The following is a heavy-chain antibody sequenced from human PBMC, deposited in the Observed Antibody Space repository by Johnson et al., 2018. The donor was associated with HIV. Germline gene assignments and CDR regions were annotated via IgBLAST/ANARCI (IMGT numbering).Heavy chain of an antibody. CDR2: IYTGGST. D-gene: IGHD3-10*01. CDR3: AKDMVRGCWGDSFDS. V-gene: IGHV3-66*01. CDR1: GFTVSSNY. J-gene: IGHJ3*02. Sequence: VQLVESGGGLVQPGGSLRLSCAASGFTVSSNYMSWVRQAPGRGLEWVSVIYTGGSTYYAESVKDRFTISGDNSKNTLYLHMNSLRAEDTAVYYCAKDMVRGCWGDSFDSGGQGTMVTVSS.